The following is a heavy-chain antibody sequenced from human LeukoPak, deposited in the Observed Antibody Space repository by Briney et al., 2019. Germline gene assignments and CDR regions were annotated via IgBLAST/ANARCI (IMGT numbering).Heavy chain of an antibody. J-gene: IGHJ6*02. CDR1: GFTFSSYG. V-gene: IGHV3-30*18. D-gene: IGHD6-19*01. CDR3: AKALSAVAVFLGYGMDV. CDR2: ISYDGSNK. Sequence: GGSLRLSCAASGFTFSSYGMHWVRQAPGKGLEWVAVISYDGSNKYYADSVKGRFTISRDNSKNTLYLQMNSLRAEDTAVYYCAKALSAVAVFLGYGMDVWGQGTTVTVSS.